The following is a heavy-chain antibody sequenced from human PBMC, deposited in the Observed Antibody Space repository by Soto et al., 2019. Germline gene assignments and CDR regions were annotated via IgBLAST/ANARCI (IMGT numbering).Heavy chain of an antibody. CDR3: VRDRGYPDSFDV. D-gene: IGHD3-10*01. Sequence: PGGSLRLSCEGSGSTFCPFWMHWVRQAPGKGLVWVSHINSDGTTKLYADSVKGRFTISRDNAKNTLYLQMNSVKADDTAVYFCVRDRGYPDSFDVWGRGTVVTVS. CDR1: GSTFCPFW. V-gene: IGHV3-74*01. J-gene: IGHJ3*01. CDR2: INSDGTTK.